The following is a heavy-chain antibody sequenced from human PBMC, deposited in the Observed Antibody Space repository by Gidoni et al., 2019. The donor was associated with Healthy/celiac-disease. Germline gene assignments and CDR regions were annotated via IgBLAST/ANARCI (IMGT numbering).Heavy chain of an antibody. V-gene: IGHV3-21*01. CDR3: ARDYYDSSGYPDAFDI. J-gene: IGHJ3*02. D-gene: IGHD3-22*01. CDR1: GFTFSSYS. Sequence: EVQLVESGGGLVKAGGSLRLSCASSGFTFSSYSMNWVRQDPGKGLEWVSSISSSSSYIYYADSVKGRFTISRDNAKNSLYLQMNSLRAEDTAVYYCARDYYDSSGYPDAFDIWGQGTMVTVSS. CDR2: ISSSSSYI.